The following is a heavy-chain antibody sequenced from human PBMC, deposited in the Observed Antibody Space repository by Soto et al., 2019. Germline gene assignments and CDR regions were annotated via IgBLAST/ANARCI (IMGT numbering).Heavy chain of an antibody. J-gene: IGHJ6*02. CDR2: IYYSGST. CDR3: ARDPHIRFDAGDLTNNPYYYYGMAV. V-gene: IGHV4-31*03. D-gene: IGHD2-21*01. CDR1: GGSISSGGYY. Sequence: QVQLQESGPGLVKPSQTLSLTCTVSGGSISSGGYYWSWIRQHPGKGLEWIGYIYYSGSTYYNPSLKSRVSISVDKSKNQFSRKLSSVTAADTAVYYCARDPHIRFDAGDLTNNPYYYYGMAVWGQGTTVTVSS.